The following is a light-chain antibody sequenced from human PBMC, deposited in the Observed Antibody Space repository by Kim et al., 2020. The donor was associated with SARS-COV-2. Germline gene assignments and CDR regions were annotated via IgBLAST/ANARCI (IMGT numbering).Light chain of an antibody. J-gene: IGKJ2*01. CDR1: QSVVYSSNNQNY. V-gene: IGKV4-1*01. CDR3: QQYYSTPYT. Sequence: RATINCKSSQSVVYSSNNQNYLAWYQQKPGQPPKLLIYWASTREYGVPDRFSGSGSGTDFTLTISSLQAEDVAVYYCQQYYSTPYTFGQGTKLEIK. CDR2: WAS.